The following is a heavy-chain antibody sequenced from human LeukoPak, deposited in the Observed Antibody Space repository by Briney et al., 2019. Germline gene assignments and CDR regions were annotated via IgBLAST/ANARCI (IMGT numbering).Heavy chain of an antibody. CDR2: ISSSSSDV. CDR3: ARDGYYYNGMDV. J-gene: IGHJ6*02. CDR1: GFSFSSYS. V-gene: IGHV3-21*01. Sequence: GGSLRLSCAASGFSFSSYSMNWVRQAPGKGLEWVSSISSSSSDVYYTDSVKGRFTISRDNAKNSLYLQMNSLSAEDTAVYYCARDGYYYNGMDVWGQGTTVTVSS.